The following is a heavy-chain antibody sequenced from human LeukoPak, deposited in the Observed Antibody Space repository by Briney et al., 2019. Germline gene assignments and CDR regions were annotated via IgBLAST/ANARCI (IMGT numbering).Heavy chain of an antibody. CDR3: ARRGRTRHFDS. CDR1: TGFTTYDC. Sequence: AETLSPAYSVSTGFTTYDCCGSIRLPAGRGPGWIGRVLTAGSSNYKPSIKSRLTMSLDKSKNQFSLNMTSMSDAVTAFLYAARRGRTRHFDSWGQGILVTVS. V-gene: IGHV4-4*07. CDR2: VLTAGSS. J-gene: IGHJ4*02. D-gene: IGHD2-15*01.